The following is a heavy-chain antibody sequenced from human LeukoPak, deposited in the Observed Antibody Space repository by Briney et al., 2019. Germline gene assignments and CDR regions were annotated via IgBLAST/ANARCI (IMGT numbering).Heavy chain of an antibody. D-gene: IGHD4-17*01. CDR3: ARHDYGDWFDP. V-gene: IGHV4-59*01. CDR1: GGSISSYY. Sequence: SETLSLTCTVSGGSISSYYWSWIRQPPGKGLEWIGYIYYSGSTNYNPSLKSRVTISVDTSKNQFSLKLSSVTAADTAVYYCARHDYGDWFDPWGQGTPVTVSS. CDR2: IYYSGST. J-gene: IGHJ5*02.